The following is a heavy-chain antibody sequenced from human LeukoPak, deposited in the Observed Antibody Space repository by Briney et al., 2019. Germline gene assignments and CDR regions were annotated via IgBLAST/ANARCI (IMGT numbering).Heavy chain of an antibody. D-gene: IGHD3-3*01. J-gene: IGHJ4*02. CDR2: IYSGGST. V-gene: IGHV3-66*01. Sequence: SGGSLRLSCAASGFTVSSNYMSWVRQAPGKGLEWVSIIYSGGSTYYADSVRGRFTISRDNSKNTLYLQMNSLRAEDTAVYYCAKTYYDFWSGFDYWGQGTLVTVSS. CDR3: AKTYYDFWSGFDY. CDR1: GFTVSSNY.